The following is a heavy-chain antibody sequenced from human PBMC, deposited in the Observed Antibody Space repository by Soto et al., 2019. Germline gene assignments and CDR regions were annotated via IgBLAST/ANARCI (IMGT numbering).Heavy chain of an antibody. D-gene: IGHD5-18*01. J-gene: IGHJ4*02. Sequence: QVQLRESGPGLVKPSGTLSLTCAVSGGTISSDAWWTWVRRAPGRGLEWIGEIYRSGTSNYNPSLKSRVTLSVDKPSNQYSLRLISVTSADTAVYYCASLQAGRGYSYASLSNWGQGTLVTVSS. V-gene: IGHV4-4*02. CDR2: IYRSGTS. CDR3: ASLQAGRGYSYASLSN. CDR1: GGTISSDAW.